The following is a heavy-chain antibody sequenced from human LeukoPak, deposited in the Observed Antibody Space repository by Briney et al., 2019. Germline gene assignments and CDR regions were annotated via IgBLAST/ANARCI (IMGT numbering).Heavy chain of an antibody. CDR3: ATLYGDYVSSDY. D-gene: IGHD4-17*01. CDR2: INPNAGGT. Sequence: ASVKVSCKASGYTFTGYYMHWVRQAPGQGLEWMGWINPNAGGTNYAQKFRGRVTMTRDTSISTAYMELSRLRSDDTAVYYCATLYGDYVSSDYWGQGTLVTVSS. CDR1: GYTFTGYY. V-gene: IGHV1-2*02. J-gene: IGHJ4*02.